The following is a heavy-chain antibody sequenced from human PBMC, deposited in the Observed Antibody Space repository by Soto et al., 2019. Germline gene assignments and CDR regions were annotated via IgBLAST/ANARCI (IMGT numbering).Heavy chain of an antibody. J-gene: IGHJ4*02. Sequence: ASVKVSCKVSGYTLTELSMHWVRQAPGKGLEWMGGFDPEDGETIYAQKIQGRVTKTEDTSTDTAYMELSSLRSEDTAVYYCATYPQRIAVAGTTFDYWGQGTLVTVSS. CDR1: GYTLTELS. V-gene: IGHV1-24*01. CDR2: FDPEDGET. CDR3: ATYPQRIAVAGTTFDY. D-gene: IGHD6-19*01.